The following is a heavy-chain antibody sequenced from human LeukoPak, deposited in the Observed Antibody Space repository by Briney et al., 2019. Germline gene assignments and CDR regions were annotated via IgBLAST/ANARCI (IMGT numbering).Heavy chain of an antibody. V-gene: IGHV1-24*01. J-gene: IGHJ4*02. CDR3: ATGGVSLRYFDWLLFLD. CDR1: GYTLTELS. CDR2: FDPEDGET. D-gene: IGHD3-9*01. Sequence: ASVKVSCKVSGYTLTELSMHWVRQAPGKGLEWMGGFDPEDGETIYAQKFQGRVTLTEDTSTDTAYMELSSLRSEDTAVYYCATGGVSLRYFDWLLFLDWGQGTLVTVSS.